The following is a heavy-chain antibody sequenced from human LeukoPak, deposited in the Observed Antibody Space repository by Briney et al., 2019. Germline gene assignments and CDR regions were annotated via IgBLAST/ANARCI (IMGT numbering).Heavy chain of an antibody. CDR3: AKNTRGLGIAAAGNFDY. V-gene: IGHV3-23*01. Sequence: GGSLRLSCAASGFTFSSYAMSWVRQAPGKGLEWVSAIRGSGGSTYYADSVKGRFTISRDNSKNTLYLQMNSLRAEDTAVYYCAKNTRGLGIAAAGNFDYWGQGTLVTVSS. D-gene: IGHD6-13*01. CDR2: IRGSGGST. J-gene: IGHJ4*02. CDR1: GFTFSSYA.